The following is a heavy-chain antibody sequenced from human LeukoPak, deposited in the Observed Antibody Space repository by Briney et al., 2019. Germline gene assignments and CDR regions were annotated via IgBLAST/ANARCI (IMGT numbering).Heavy chain of an antibody. CDR1: GGSISSSSNY. J-gene: IGHJ5*02. V-gene: IGHV4-39*01. Sequence: SETLSLTCTVSGGSISSSSNYWGWIRQPPGKGLEWIGSIYYSGSTYYNPSLKSRVTISVDTSKNQFSLKLSSVTAADTAVYYCARQGVSVAAAGINWFDPWGQGTLVTVSS. CDR2: IYYSGST. CDR3: ARQGVSVAAAGINWFDP. D-gene: IGHD6-13*01.